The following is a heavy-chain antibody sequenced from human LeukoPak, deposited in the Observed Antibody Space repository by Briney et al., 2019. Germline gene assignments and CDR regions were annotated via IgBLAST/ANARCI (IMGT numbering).Heavy chain of an antibody. CDR3: VKNDGWFHLAQ. D-gene: IGHD6-19*01. CDR1: GFNFRDHW. Sequence: GGSLRLSCAVSGFNFRDHWMDWVRQAPGKGLEWVGHIKNDGSETYYLDSLKGRFSISRDNTNNALYLQMNSLRVEDTAVYYCVKNDGWFHLAQWGQGTLVTVSS. J-gene: IGHJ4*02. V-gene: IGHV3-7*03. CDR2: IKNDGSET.